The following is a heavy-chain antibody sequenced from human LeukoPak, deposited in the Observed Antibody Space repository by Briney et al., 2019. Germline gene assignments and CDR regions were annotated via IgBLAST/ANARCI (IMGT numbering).Heavy chain of an antibody. CDR3: ARSTRRYYYDSSGYYDPFDY. J-gene: IGHJ4*02. D-gene: IGHD3-22*01. CDR2: IIPIFGTA. CDR1: GGTFSSYA. Sequence: ASVKVSCKASGGTFSSYAISWVRQAPGQGLEWMGRIIPIFGTANYAQKFQGRATITTDESTSTAYMELSSLRSEDTAVYYCARSTRRYYYDSSGYYDPFDYWGQGTLVTVSS. V-gene: IGHV1-69*05.